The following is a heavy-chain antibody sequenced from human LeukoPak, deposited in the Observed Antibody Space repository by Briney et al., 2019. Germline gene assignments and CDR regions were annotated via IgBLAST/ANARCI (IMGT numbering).Heavy chain of an antibody. D-gene: IGHD6-19*01. V-gene: IGHV3-23*01. CDR3: ASSSSGWYLVDY. CDR2: ISGSGGST. Sequence: PGGSLRLSCAASGFTVSSNYMSWVRQAPGKGLEWVSAISGSGGSTYYADSVKGRFTISRDNSKNTLYLQMNSLRAEDTAVYYCASSSSGWYLVDYWGQGTLVTVSS. J-gene: IGHJ4*02. CDR1: GFTVSSNY.